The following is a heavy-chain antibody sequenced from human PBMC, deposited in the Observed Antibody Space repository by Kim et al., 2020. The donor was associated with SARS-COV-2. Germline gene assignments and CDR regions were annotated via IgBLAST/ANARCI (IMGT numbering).Heavy chain of an antibody. Sequence: SETLSLTCTVSGGSISSYYWSWIRQPPGKGLEWIGYIYYSGSTNYNPSLKSRGTISVDTSKNQFSLKLSSVTATDTAVYYCARAAPDPRDGYPMIPYYFDYWGQGTLVTVSS. CDR3: ARAAPDPRDGYPMIPYYFDY. V-gene: IGHV4-59*13. CDR2: IYYSGST. D-gene: IGHD5-12*01. J-gene: IGHJ4*02. CDR1: GGSISSYY.